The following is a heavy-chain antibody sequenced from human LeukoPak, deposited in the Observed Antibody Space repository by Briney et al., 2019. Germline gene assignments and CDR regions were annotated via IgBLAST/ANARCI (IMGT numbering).Heavy chain of an antibody. V-gene: IGHV4-34*01. J-gene: IGHJ4*02. Sequence: PSETLSLTSAVYGVSLSGYYWSWIRQPPGKGLGWIGEINHSGSTNYNPSLKSRVTISIDTSKNQFSLKLSSVTADDTALYYYARGPGTWYYYWGQGTLVTVSS. CDR2: INHSGST. D-gene: IGHD6-13*01. CDR1: GVSLSGYY. CDR3: ARGPGTWYYY.